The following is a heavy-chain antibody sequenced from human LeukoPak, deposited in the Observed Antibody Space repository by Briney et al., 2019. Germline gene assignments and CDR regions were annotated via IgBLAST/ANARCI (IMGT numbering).Heavy chain of an antibody. CDR3: VKGQELDDGVFDS. CDR2: IYSGGST. Sequence: PGGSLRLSCAASGFTVSSNYMTWVRQAPGKGLEWVSIIYSGGSTFYADSVKGRFTISRDNSKNGLFLQMNSLRVEDTARYYCVKGQELDDGVFDSWGQGTLVTVSS. CDR1: GFTVSSNY. D-gene: IGHD1-1*01. J-gene: IGHJ4*02. V-gene: IGHV3-66*01.